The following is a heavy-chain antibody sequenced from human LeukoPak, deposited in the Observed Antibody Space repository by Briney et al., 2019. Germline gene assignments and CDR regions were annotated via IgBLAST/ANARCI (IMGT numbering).Heavy chain of an antibody. CDR1: GYTFTDRY. V-gene: IGHV1-2*02. J-gene: IGHJ4*02. D-gene: IGHD3-22*01. Sequence: ASVKVSCKASGYTFTDRYIYWVRQAPGQGFEWMGWINPNSDATNSAQKFQDRVTMTGDTSISTAYMELNSLRSDGTAVYYCARAGYYFDSSIYYRAFFDYWGQGTLVTVSS. CDR3: ARAGYYFDSSIYYRAFFDY. CDR2: INPNSDAT.